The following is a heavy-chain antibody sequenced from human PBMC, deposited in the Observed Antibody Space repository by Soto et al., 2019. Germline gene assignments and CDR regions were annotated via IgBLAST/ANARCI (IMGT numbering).Heavy chain of an antibody. J-gene: IGHJ4*02. CDR1: GYTLSSYG. CDR2: ITTYNGDT. CDR3: AREGCSGGSCYSAFDF. V-gene: IGHV1-18*01. Sequence: ASVKVSCKASGYTLSSYGIAWVRQAPGQGLEWMEWITTYNGDTNYEQKLQGRATMTTDTATNTAYMELRSLTSDDTAVYYCAREGCSGGSCYSAFDFWGQGTLVTVSS. D-gene: IGHD2-15*01.